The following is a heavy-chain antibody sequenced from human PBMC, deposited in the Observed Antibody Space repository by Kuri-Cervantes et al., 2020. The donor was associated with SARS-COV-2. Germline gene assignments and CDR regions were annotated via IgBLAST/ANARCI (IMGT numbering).Heavy chain of an antibody. CDR1: GGTFSSYA. CDR2: IIPIFGTA. Sequence: SVKVSCKASGGTFSSYAISWVRQAPGQGLEWMGGIIPIFGTANYAQKFQGRVTITTDEFTSTAYMELSSLRSEDTAVYYCTTTGVLRYFDWLLENYYYYYMDVWGKGTTVTVSS. CDR3: TTTGVLRYFDWLLENYYYYYMDV. J-gene: IGHJ6*03. D-gene: IGHD3-9*01. V-gene: IGHV1-69*05.